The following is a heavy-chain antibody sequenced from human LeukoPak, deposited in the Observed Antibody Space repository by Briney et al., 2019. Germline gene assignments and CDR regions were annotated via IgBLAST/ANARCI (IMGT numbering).Heavy chain of an antibody. J-gene: IGHJ6*03. CDR2: IYRSGST. CDR1: GGSISSSNW. Sequence: SETLSLTCGVSGGSISSSNWWCWVRPPPGKGLEWIGEIYRSGSTNYNPSLKSRVTISVDKSKNQFSLKLSSLTAADTAVYYCAREHCSGGSCYSIYYYYYMDVWGKGTTVTVSS. CDR3: AREHCSGGSCYSIYYYYYMDV. D-gene: IGHD2-15*01. V-gene: IGHV4-4*02.